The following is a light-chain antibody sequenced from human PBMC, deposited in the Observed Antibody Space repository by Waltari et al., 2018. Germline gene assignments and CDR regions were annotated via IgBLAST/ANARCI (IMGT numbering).Light chain of an antibody. CDR2: EDE. Sequence: SFALTQAPSLSVSPGQPATIACPGEALGTTYVCWYQQKPGQSPVLVIFEDEKRPSGIPERFSASNSGNTALLTITGVQALDEAAYYCQTWDTNTVVFGGGTKLTVL. J-gene: IGLJ2*01. V-gene: IGLV3-1*01. CDR3: QTWDTNTVV. CDR1: ALGTTY.